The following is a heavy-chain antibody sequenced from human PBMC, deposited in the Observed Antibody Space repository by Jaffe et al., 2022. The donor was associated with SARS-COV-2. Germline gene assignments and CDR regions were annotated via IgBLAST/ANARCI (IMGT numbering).Heavy chain of an antibody. J-gene: IGHJ6*02. D-gene: IGHD6-13*01. CDR2: IYWDDDK. CDR1: GFSLSTSGVG. Sequence: QITLKESGPTLVKPTQTLTLTCTFSGFSLSTSGVGVGWIRQPPGKALEWLALIYWDDDKRYSPSLKSRLTITKDTSKNQVVLTMTNMDPVDTATYYCAHNSMAAAGPYYYYGMDVWGQGTTVTVSS. CDR3: AHNSMAAAGPYYYYGMDV. V-gene: IGHV2-5*02.